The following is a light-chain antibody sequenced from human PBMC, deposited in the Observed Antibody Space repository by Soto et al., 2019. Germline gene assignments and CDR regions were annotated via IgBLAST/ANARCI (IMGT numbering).Light chain of an antibody. CDR2: AAS. CDR3: QQYYSYPS. Sequence: DIQMTQSPSTLSASVGDRVTITCRASQSVSRYLNWYQQKPGKAPKLLIYAASTLQSGVPSRFSGSGSGTDFTLTISCLQSEDFATYYCQQYYSYPSFGQGTKVDIK. CDR1: QSVSRY. J-gene: IGKJ1*01. V-gene: IGKV1-39*01.